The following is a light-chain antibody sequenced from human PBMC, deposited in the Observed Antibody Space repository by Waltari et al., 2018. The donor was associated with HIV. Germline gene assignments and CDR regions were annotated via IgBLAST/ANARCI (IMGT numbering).Light chain of an antibody. CDR1: NLGAKY. V-gene: IGLV3-1*01. CDR2: QDS. CDR3: QAWDSSTVV. J-gene: IGLJ2*01. Sequence: SYELTLPPSVSVSPGQTASITCSGDNLGAKYACWYQQKPGQSPVLVIYQDSKRPSGIPERFSGSNSGNTATLTISGTQAMDEADYYCQAWDSSTVVFGGGTKLTVL.